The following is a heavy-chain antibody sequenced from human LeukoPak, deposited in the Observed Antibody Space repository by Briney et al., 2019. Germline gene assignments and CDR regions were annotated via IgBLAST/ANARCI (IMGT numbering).Heavy chain of an antibody. CDR1: GGSISSSSYY. J-gene: IGHJ6*03. CDR3: ARACYCSSTSCKDYYYYYMDV. V-gene: IGHV4-39*07. D-gene: IGHD2-2*01. CDR2: IYYSGST. Sequence: SETLSLTCTVSGGSISSSSYYWGWIRQPPGKGLEWNGSIYYSGSTYYNPALKTRVTISVDTSKNQYSLKLSSVTAADTAVYYCARACYCSSTSCKDYYYYYMDVWGKGTTVTVSS.